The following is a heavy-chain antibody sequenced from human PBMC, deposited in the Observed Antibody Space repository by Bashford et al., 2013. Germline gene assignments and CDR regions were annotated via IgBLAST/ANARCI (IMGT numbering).Heavy chain of an antibody. J-gene: IGHJ2*01. CDR1: GGSFSGYY. CDR3: ARGWILDL. Sequence: LLYSSETLSLTCAVYGGSFSGYYWSWIRQPPGKGLEWIGEINHSGSTNYNPSLKSRVTISVDTSKNQFSLKLSSVTAADTAVYYCARGWILDLWGRGTLVTVSS. V-gene: IGHV4-34*01. D-gene: IGHD5-18*01. CDR2: INHSGST.